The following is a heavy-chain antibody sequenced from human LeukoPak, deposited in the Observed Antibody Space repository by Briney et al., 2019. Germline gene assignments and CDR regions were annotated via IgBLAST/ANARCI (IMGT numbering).Heavy chain of an antibody. Sequence: GGSLRLSCAASGFTVSSNYMSWVRQAPGKGLEWVSVIYSGGSTYYADSVKGRFTISRGNSKNTLYLQMNSLRAEDTAVYYCARVWFGEFAYFDYWGQGTLVTVSS. D-gene: IGHD3-10*01. V-gene: IGHV3-53*01. CDR3: ARVWFGEFAYFDY. J-gene: IGHJ4*02. CDR1: GFTVSSNY. CDR2: IYSGGST.